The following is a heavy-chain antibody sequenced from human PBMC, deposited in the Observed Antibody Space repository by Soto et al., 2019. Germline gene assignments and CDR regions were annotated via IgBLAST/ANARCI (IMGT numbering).Heavy chain of an antibody. CDR1: GFTFSDYY. D-gene: IGHD6-13*01. Sequence: QVQLVESGGGLVKPGGSLRLSCAASGFTFSDYYMSWIRQAPGKGLEWVSYINSSSSYTNYADSVKGRFTISRDNAKNSLYLQMNRLRAEDTAVYYCAKIITAAGGRRYFDLGGRGTLVTVSS. V-gene: IGHV3-11*05. J-gene: IGHJ2*01. CDR3: AKIITAAGGRRYFDL. CDR2: INSSSSYT.